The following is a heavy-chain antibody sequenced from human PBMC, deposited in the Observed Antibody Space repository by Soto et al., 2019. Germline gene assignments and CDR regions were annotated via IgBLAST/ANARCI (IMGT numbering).Heavy chain of an antibody. D-gene: IGHD3-3*01. CDR3: ATDLNDFWSGPN. J-gene: IGHJ4*02. V-gene: IGHV1-24*01. CDR1: GYTLTELS. Sequence: ASVKVSCKVSGYTLTELSMHWVRQAPGKGLEWMGGFDPEDGETIYAQKFQGRVTMTEDTSTDTAYMELSSLRSEDTAVYYCATDLNDFWSGPNWGQGTLVTVSS. CDR2: FDPEDGET.